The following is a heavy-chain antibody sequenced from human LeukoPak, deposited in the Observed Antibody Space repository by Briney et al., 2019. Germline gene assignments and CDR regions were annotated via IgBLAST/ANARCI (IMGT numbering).Heavy chain of an antibody. Sequence: PGGSLRPSCAASGFTFNTYWMHWVRQAPGEGPVWVAHILNDGGSTSYADSVKGRFIISRDNAKNTLSLQMNSLRAEDTAVYYCVRHNYGYDYWGQGTPVTVSS. J-gene: IGHJ4*02. CDR3: VRHNYGYDY. D-gene: IGHD5-18*01. CDR2: ILNDGGST. CDR1: GFTFNTYW. V-gene: IGHV3-74*01.